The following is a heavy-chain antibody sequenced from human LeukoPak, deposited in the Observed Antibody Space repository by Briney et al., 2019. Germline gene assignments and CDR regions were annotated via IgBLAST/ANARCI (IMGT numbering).Heavy chain of an antibody. CDR2: ITNRSSYI. V-gene: IGHV3-21*01. Sequence: PGGAVRLSCAGCGCTFSNYNMNWVRRTPGKGREGVASITNRSSYIFYADSGRGGFTISRDNSANSLYLQMNSLRHEDTAVYYCARDPYSGGYGAYYYYYMDVWGKGTTVTVSS. CDR3: ARDPYSGGYGAYYYYYMDV. D-gene: IGHD6-19*01. CDR1: GCTFSNYN. J-gene: IGHJ6*03.